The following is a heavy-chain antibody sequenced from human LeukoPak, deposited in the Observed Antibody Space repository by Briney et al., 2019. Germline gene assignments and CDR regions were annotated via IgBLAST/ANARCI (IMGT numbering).Heavy chain of an antibody. D-gene: IGHD1-26*01. CDR2: IRQDGGLK. CDR1: RFTFSSYW. CDR3: AREIVGAIKSYFDY. J-gene: IGHJ4*02. V-gene: IGHV3-7*01. Sequence: GGSLRLSCGASRFTFSSYWMSWVRQAPGKGLEWVANIRQDGGLKHYVDSVKGRFTISRDNAENSLYLQMNSLRAEDTAVYYCAREIVGAIKSYFDYWGQGTLVTASS.